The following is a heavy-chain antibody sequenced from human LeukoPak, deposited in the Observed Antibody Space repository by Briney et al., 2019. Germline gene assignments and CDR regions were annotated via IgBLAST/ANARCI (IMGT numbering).Heavy chain of an antibody. D-gene: IGHD4-23*01. CDR2: IYPGDSDT. V-gene: IGHV5-51*01. CDR1: GYSFTSYW. Sequence: GESLKISCKGSGYSFTSYWIGWVRQMPGKGLEWMGIIYPGDSDTRYSPSFQGQVTISADKSISTAYLQWSSLKASDTAMYYCAINGMTTVVTPHSSWFDPWGQGTLVTVSP. CDR3: AINGMTTVVTPHSSWFDP. J-gene: IGHJ5*02.